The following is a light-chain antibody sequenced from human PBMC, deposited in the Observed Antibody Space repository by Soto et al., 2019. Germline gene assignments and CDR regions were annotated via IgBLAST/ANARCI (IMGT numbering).Light chain of an antibody. CDR2: EVS. J-gene: IGLJ1*01. V-gene: IGLV2-14*01. CDR3: SSYTTSTSLGV. CDR1: SSDIGGHNY. Sequence: QSVLTQPASVSGSPGQSITISCTGTSSDIGGHNYVSWYQQHPGKAPKLMIYEVSNRPSGVSNRFSGSKSGNTASLTISGLQDEDEADYYCSSYTTSTSLGVLGTGTKVTVL.